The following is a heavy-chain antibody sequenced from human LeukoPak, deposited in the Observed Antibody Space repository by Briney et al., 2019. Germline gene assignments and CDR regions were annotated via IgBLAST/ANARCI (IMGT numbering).Heavy chain of an antibody. J-gene: IGHJ1*01. Sequence: ARSLRPSCAASGFTPSTHAMHWVRHPPDKGLGWVAFMPYDGSAKDYADSVKGRSTIPSDSSQNRMYLQMNSLRVDDTAVYYCAHGSGTFWDLQHWGQGTLVTVSS. V-gene: IGHV3-30-3*01. CDR3: AHGSGTFWDLQH. D-gene: IGHD1-26*01. CDR1: GFTPSTHA. CDR2: MPYDGSAK.